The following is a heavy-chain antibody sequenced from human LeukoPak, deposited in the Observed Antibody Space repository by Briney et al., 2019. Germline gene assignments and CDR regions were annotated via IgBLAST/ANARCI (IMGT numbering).Heavy chain of an antibody. CDR1: GFTFSNFA. J-gene: IGHJ4*02. V-gene: IGHV3-21*06. CDR3: ARHGDNSYSFDH. CDR2: ITSYTGYM. Sequence: GSLRLSCAASGFTFSNFAMNWVRQVPGKGLEWISSITSYTGYMFYADSVKGRFTISRDNAMNSLFLQMTNLRAEDTAVYYCARHGDNSYSFDHWGQGVLVTVSS. D-gene: IGHD5-24*01.